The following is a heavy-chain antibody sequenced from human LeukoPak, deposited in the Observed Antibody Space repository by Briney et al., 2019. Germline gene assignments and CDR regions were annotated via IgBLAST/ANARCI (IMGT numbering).Heavy chain of an antibody. Sequence: PGGSLRLSCAASGFTVSSNYMSWVRQAPGKGLEWVSVIYSGVPTYYADSVKGRFTISRDNSKNTLYLQMNSLRAEDTAVYYCARDRGPTRAFDICGQGTMVTVP. J-gene: IGHJ3*02. D-gene: IGHD5-24*01. CDR3: ARDRGPTRAFDI. CDR2: IYSGVPT. CDR1: GFTVSSNY. V-gene: IGHV3-53*01.